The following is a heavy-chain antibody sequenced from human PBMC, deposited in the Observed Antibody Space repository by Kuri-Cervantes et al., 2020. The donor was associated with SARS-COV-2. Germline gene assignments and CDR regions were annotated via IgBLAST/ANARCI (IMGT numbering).Heavy chain of an antibody. J-gene: IGHJ5*02. CDR2: INHSGST. V-gene: IGHV4-34*01. CDR3: ARHPLITLKEGWFDP. CDR1: GGSFSGYY. Sequence: SETLSLTCAAYGGSFSGYYWSWIRQPPGKGLEWIEEINHSGSTNYNPSLKSRVTISVDTSKNQFSLKLSSVTAADTAVYYCARHPLITLKEGWFDPWGQGTLVTVSS. D-gene: IGHD3-22*01.